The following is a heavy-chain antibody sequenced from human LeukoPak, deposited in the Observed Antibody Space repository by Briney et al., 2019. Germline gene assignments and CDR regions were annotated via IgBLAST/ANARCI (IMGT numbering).Heavy chain of an antibody. CDR3: ARAKSSSGLSPYNWFDP. CDR1: GYSISNGYY. CDR2: IYCDGDT. D-gene: IGHD6-6*01. J-gene: IGHJ5*02. V-gene: IGHV4-38-2*02. Sequence: SETLSLTCTVSGYSISNGYYWGWIRQPPGRGLEWIGSIYCDGDTYYNASLKSRATISVDTSKNQFSLKVSSVTAADTAVYYCARAKSSSGLSPYNWFDPWGQGTLVTVSS.